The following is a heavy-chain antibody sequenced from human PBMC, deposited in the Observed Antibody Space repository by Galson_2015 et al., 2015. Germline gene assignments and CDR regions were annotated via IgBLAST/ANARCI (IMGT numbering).Heavy chain of an antibody. J-gene: IGHJ4*02. CDR1: GFIFSSYA. CDR3: AKGRVSGKRGLDFDY. V-gene: IGHV3-23*01. Sequence: SLRLSCAASGFIFSSYAMNWVRQAPGKGLEWVSAISGSGGSTYYADSVKGRFTISRGNSKNTLYLQMNSLRAEDTAVYYCAKGRVSGKRGLDFDYWGQGTLVTVSS. D-gene: IGHD3-10*01. CDR2: ISGSGGST.